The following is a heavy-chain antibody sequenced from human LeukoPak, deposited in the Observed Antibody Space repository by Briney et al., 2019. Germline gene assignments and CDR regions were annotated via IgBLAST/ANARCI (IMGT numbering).Heavy chain of an antibody. V-gene: IGHV4-59*01. CDR1: GGSISSYY. CDR3: ARGDVYYDSSGYYYWFDP. Sequence: SETLSLTCTVSGGSISSYYWSWIRQPPGKGLEWIGYIYYSGSTNYNPSLKSRVTISVDTSKNQLSLKLSSVTAADTAVYYCARGDVYYDSSGYYYWFDPWGQGTLVTVSS. CDR2: IYYSGST. J-gene: IGHJ5*02. D-gene: IGHD3-22*01.